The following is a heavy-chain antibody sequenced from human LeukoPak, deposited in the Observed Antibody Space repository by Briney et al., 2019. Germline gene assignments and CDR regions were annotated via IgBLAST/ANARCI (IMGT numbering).Heavy chain of an antibody. Sequence: PSETLSLTCSVSGGCISSYYWSWIRQPPGKGLEWIGYIYYSGSTNYNPSLKSRVTISVDTSKNQFSLKLSSVTAADTAVYYCARSAPYYDLWSGYYMGNILPIDYWGQGTLVTVSS. V-gene: IGHV4-59*01. CDR3: ARSAPYYDLWSGYYMGNILPIDY. CDR1: GGCISSYY. D-gene: IGHD3-3*01. J-gene: IGHJ4*02. CDR2: IYYSGST.